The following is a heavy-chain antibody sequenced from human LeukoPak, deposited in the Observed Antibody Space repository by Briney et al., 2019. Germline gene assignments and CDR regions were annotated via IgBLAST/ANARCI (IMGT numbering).Heavy chain of an antibody. CDR2: INPNTGGT. CDR1: GYTFTGYY. V-gene: IGHV1-2*07. D-gene: IGHD6-13*01. J-gene: IGHJ4*02. CDR3: ARPIDIAAADL. Sequence: ASVKVSFKASGYTFTGYYMHWVRQAPGQGLEWMGSINPNTGGTDYAHKFQGRVTMTRDTSISTAYMEVNRLRSDDTAVYCCARPIDIAAADLWGQGTLVTVSS.